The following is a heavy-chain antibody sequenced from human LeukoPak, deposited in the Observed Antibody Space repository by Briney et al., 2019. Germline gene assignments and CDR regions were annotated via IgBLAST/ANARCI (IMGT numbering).Heavy chain of an antibody. CDR3: AKDQHPTTVTLDY. CDR1: GFTFSSYG. CDR2: ISYDGSNK. Sequence: GRSLRLSCAASGFTFSSYGMHWVRQAPGKGLEWVAVISYDGSNKYYADSVKGRFTISRDNSKNTLYLQMNSLRAEDTAVYYCAKDQHPTTVTLDYWGQGTLVTASS. V-gene: IGHV3-30*18. J-gene: IGHJ4*02. D-gene: IGHD4-11*01.